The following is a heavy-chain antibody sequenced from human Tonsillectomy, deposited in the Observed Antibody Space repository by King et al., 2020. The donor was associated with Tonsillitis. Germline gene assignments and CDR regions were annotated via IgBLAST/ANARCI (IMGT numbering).Heavy chain of an antibody. CDR1: GYAFTDYF. CDR2: INPNSGGT. V-gene: IGHV1-2*02. D-gene: IGHD1-26*01. CDR3: ARSLGVAGRGNWFDP. J-gene: IGHJ5*02. Sequence: GQLVQSGAEVKKPGASVKVSCKASGYAFTDYFMHWVRQAPGQGLEWMGWINPNSGGTNFAQGFQGRVTMTRDTSITTAFMELSRLRSDDTAVYYCARSLGVAGRGNWFDPWGLGTLVTVSS.